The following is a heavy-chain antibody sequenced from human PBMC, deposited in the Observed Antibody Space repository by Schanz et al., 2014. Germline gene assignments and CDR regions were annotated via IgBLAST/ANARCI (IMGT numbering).Heavy chain of an antibody. CDR3: AKTLFPGGTQTFGN. CDR1: GFTFSSYW. D-gene: IGHD2-8*02. CDR2: IKEDGSVK. Sequence: VQLVESGGGLVQPGGSLRLSCAASGFTFSSYWMHWVRQAPGKGLEWVANIKEDGSVKDYVDSVKGRFTISRDNSKSTLYVEMNSLRVEDTAVYYCAKTLFPGGTQTFGNWGRGTLVTVSS. J-gene: IGHJ4*02. V-gene: IGHV3-7*03.